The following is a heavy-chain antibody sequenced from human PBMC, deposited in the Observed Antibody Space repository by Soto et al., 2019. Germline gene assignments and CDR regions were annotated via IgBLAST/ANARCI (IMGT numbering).Heavy chain of an antibody. J-gene: IGHJ2*01. D-gene: IGHD4-17*01. Sequence: QVQLQESGPGLVKPSETLSLTCTVSGGSIIGGGYYWSWIRQPPGKVLEWIGYTYDSGSTYYNPSLKSLISISVDTSKNPFSLRLTSVTAADTAVYYCAREIIPLTTDWYFDLWGRGTLVTVSS. CDR3: AREIIPLTTDWYFDL. CDR1: GGSIIGGGYY. V-gene: IGHV4-30-4*01. CDR2: TYDSGST.